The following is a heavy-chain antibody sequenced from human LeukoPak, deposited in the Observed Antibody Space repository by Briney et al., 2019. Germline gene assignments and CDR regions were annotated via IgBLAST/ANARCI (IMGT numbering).Heavy chain of an antibody. Sequence: SETLSLTCTVSGASVTSGASYWTWVRQHPGRGLEWIGYISYSGSTYYNPSLENRVAISLDTSQNQFSLRVFSVTAADTAVYFCARESSDAAVRARLDPWGQGTLVTVSS. CDR2: ISYSGST. V-gene: IGHV4-31*03. CDR1: GASVTSGASY. CDR3: ARESSDAAVRARLDP. D-gene: IGHD4-11*01. J-gene: IGHJ5*02.